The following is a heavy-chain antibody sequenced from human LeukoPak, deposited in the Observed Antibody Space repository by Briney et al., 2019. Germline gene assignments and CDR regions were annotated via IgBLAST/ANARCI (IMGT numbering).Heavy chain of an antibody. Sequence: ASVKVSCKASGYTFINYGITWVRQAPGQGVEGMGWISAYNSAYNCNTHYAQKLQGRVTMTTDTSTNTGYMELRSLRSDDTAVYYCAREYGSGSYTGIDYWGQGTLVTVSS. CDR2: ISAYNSAYNCNT. CDR3: AREYGSGSYTGIDY. D-gene: IGHD3-10*01. V-gene: IGHV1-18*01. CDR1: GYTFINYG. J-gene: IGHJ4*02.